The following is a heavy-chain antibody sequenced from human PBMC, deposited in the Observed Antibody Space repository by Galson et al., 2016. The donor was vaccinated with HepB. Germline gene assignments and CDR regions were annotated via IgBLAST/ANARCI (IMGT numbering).Heavy chain of an antibody. Sequence: QVHLQESGPGLVKPSETLALTCTVPGGSVSSARHSWSWVRQPTGKGLEWIGYISDSESTNYTPSLKGRVTISLDRSKNQFSLRLNSVIAADTAVYYCAKDEGFYNGMDFWGQGTTVTVSS. V-gene: IGHV4-61*10. CDR2: ISDSEST. J-gene: IGHJ6*02. CDR1: GGSVSSARHS. D-gene: IGHD2-2*02. CDR3: AKDEGFYNGMDF.